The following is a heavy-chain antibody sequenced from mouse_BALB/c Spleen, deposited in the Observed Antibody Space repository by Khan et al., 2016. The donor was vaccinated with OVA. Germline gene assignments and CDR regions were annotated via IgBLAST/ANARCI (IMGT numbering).Heavy chain of an antibody. J-gene: IGHJ3*01. CDR2: ISSGGVYT. D-gene: IGHD4-1*01. V-gene: IGHV5-6*01. CDR1: GFTFSSYS. CDR3: ASHLTGSFAY. Sequence: EVKLVESGGDLVRPGGSLKLSCAASGFTFSSYSMSWVRQTPDKRLEWVATISSGGVYTYYPDSVMGRFTISRDNAKNTLYLHMSSLKSEDTAIYYCASHLTGSFAYWGQGTLVTGSA.